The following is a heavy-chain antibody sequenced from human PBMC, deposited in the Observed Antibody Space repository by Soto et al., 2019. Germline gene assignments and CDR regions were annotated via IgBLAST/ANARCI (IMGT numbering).Heavy chain of an antibody. J-gene: IGHJ1*01. CDR3: AKDHSSGWYGYFQH. CDR1: GFTFDDYA. V-gene: IGHV3-9*01. CDR2: ISWNSGSI. D-gene: IGHD6-19*01. Sequence: GGSLRLSCAASGFTFDDYAMHWVRQAPGKGLEWVSGISWNSGSIGYADSVKGRFTISRDNAKNSLYLQMNSLRAEDTALYYCAKDHSSGWYGYFQHWGQGTLVTVSS.